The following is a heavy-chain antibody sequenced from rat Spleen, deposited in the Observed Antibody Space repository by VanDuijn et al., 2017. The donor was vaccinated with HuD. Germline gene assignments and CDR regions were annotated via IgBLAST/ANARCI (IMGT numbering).Heavy chain of an antibody. CDR3: ARHRELPGSMDA. CDR2: ITNTGGST. Sequence: EVQLVESDGGLVQPGRSLKLSCITSGFTFNNYWMTWIRQAPGKGLEWVASITNTGGSTYYPDSVKGRFTISRDNAKSTLYLQMNSLKSEDTATYYCARHRELPGSMDAWGQGASVTVSS. D-gene: IGHD1-4*01. V-gene: IGHV5-31*01. CDR1: GFTFNNYW. J-gene: IGHJ4*01.